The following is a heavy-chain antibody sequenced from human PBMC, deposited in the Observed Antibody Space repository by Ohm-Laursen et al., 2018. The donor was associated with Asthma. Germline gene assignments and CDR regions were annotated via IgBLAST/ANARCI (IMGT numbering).Heavy chain of an antibody. V-gene: IGHV3-33*01. Sequence: LRLSCAASGFTFSSYGMHWVRQAPGKGLEWVAVIWYDGSNKYYADSVKGRFTISRDNSKNTLYLQMNSLRAEDTAVYYCARDGAKYSYGHFDYWGQGTLVTVSS. CDR3: ARDGAKYSYGHFDY. D-gene: IGHD5-18*01. J-gene: IGHJ4*02. CDR2: IWYDGSNK. CDR1: GFTFSSYG.